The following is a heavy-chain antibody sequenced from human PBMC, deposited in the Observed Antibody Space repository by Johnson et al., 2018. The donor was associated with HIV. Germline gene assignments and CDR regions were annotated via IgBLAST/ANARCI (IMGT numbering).Heavy chain of an antibody. CDR2: ISSSGSTI. D-gene: IGHD7-27*01. Sequence: QVQLVESGGGLVKPGGSLRLSCAASGFTFSDYYMSWIRQAPGKGLEWVSYISSSGSTIYYADSVTGRFTISRDNSKNTLYLQMNNLRAEDTAVYYCARSGATTQDAFDIWGQGTMVSVSS. J-gene: IGHJ3*02. CDR1: GFTFSDYY. CDR3: ARSGATTQDAFDI. V-gene: IGHV3-11*04.